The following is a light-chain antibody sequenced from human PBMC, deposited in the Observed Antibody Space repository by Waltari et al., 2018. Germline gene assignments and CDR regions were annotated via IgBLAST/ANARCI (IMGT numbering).Light chain of an antibody. V-gene: IGKV1-6*01. J-gene: IGKJ2*02. CDR2: AAS. CDR3: LQDYNYPRCT. CDR1: QGIRND. Sequence: AIQMTQAPSSLSASVGDRVTITCRASQGIRNDLGWYQQKTGKAPKRLIYAASSLQSGVPSRFSGSGSGTYFTLTISILQPEDFATYYCLQDYNYPRCTFGQGTKLEIK.